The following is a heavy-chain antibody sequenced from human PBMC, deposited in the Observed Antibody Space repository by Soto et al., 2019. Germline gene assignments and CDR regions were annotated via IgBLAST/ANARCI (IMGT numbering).Heavy chain of an antibody. D-gene: IGHD6-19*01. CDR1: GYTFTSYG. CDR2: ISAYNGIT. CDR3: ARSGIAVAGTVWFDP. J-gene: IGHJ5*02. V-gene: IGHV1-18*01. Sequence: ASVKVSCKASGYTFTSYGISWVRQAPGQGLEWMGWISAYNGITNYAQKLQGRVTMTTDTSTSTAYMELRSLRSDDTAVYYCARSGIAVAGTVWFDPWGQGTLVTVSS.